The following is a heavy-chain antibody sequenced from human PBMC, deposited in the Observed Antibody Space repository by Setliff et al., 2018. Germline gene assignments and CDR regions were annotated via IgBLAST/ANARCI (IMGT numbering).Heavy chain of an antibody. CDR3: AASRAYTGAVEEWFLPKTFDF. CDR1: GGSTSSGSYY. J-gene: IGHJ4*02. V-gene: IGHV4-61*02. Sequence: PSETLSLTCTVSGGSTSSGSYYWTWIRQPAGKELEWIGRVSASGSTKYNPSLKSRVTLSIDTSKNQFSLKLSSVTAADAALYYCAASRAYTGAVEEWFLPKTFDFWGQGSPVTVSS. D-gene: IGHD3-10*01. CDR2: VSASGST.